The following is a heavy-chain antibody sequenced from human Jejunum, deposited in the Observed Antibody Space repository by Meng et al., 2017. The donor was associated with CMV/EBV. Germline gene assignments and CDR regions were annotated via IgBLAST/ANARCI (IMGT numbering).Heavy chain of an antibody. CDR1: GFTVTNNY. V-gene: IGHV3-66*03. Sequence: SGFTVTNNYMSWVRQAPGKGLEWVSVIYGSGSTYYADSVKGRFTVSRDNSKNTLYLQMNSLRAEDTAVYYCARDLLGGTKGAFDIWGQGTLVTVSS. CDR3: ARDLLGGTKGAFDI. J-gene: IGHJ3*02. D-gene: IGHD1-1*01. CDR2: IYGSGST.